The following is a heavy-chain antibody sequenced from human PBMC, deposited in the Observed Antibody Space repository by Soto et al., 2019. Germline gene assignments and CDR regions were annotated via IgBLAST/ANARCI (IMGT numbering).Heavy chain of an antibody. J-gene: IGHJ4*02. D-gene: IGHD2-15*01. Sequence: GGSLRLSCAASGFTFSSYGMHWVRQAPGKGMEWVAVIWYDGSNKYYADSLKGRFTISRDNSKNTLYLQMNSLRAEDTAVYFCARDLLGGNYFDYWGQGTLVTVSS. CDR1: GFTFSSYG. CDR2: IWYDGSNK. CDR3: ARDLLGGNYFDY. V-gene: IGHV3-33*08.